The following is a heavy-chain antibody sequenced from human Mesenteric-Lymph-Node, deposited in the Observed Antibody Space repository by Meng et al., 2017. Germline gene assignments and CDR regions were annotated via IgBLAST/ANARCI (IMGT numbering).Heavy chain of an antibody. CDR3: ARESPFDP. J-gene: IGHJ5*02. CDR1: GYTFTSFA. Sequence: QVQLVQPRAEVKKHVASVKVSCKASGYTFTSFAINWVRQAPGQGLEWVGRINTNTGNPAYAQGFTGRFVFSLDTSVSTAYLQISSLKAEDTAVYYCARESPFDPWGQGTLVTVSS. CDR2: INTNTGNP. V-gene: IGHV7-4-1*02.